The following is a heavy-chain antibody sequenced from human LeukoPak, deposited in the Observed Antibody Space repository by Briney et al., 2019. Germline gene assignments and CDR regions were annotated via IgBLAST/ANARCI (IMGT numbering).Heavy chain of an antibody. V-gene: IGHV3-53*01. CDR3: ARFHSGYDYLDY. J-gene: IGHJ4*02. CDR1: GFTVSSNY. D-gene: IGHD5-12*01. CDR2: IYSGGST. Sequence: GGSLRLSCAASGFTVSSNYMSWVRQAPGKGLEWVSVIYSGGSTYYADSVKGRFTISRDNSKNTLYLQMNSLRAEDTAVYYCARFHSGYDYLDYWGQGTLVTVSS.